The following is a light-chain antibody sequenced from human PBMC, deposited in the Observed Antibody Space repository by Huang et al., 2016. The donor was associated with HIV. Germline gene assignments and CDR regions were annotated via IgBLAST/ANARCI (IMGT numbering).Light chain of an antibody. J-gene: IGKJ4*01. CDR3: QQRSNWHPLA. CDR1: QSVGSY. V-gene: IGKV3D-11*02. CDR2: DAS. Sequence: EIVLTQSPATLSLSPGERATLSCRASQSVGSYLSWYQQKPGQAPRILIYDASNRATGIPARCSGSWPGTDFTLTISSLEPEDFAVYYCQQRSNWHPLAFGGGTKVEIK.